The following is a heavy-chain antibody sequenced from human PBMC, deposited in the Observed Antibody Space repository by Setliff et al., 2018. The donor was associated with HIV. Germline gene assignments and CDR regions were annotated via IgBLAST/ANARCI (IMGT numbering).Heavy chain of an antibody. CDR2: ISGGGGSK. V-gene: IGHV3-23*01. CDR3: ATFLRSGELSLFPDGFNL. J-gene: IGHJ3*01. CDR1: GFTFSAFA. Sequence: PGGSLRLSCVASGFTFSAFAMTWVRQAPGTGLEWIAIISGGGGSKYYADSVKGRFIISRDNFKDTLYLQTDSLRAEDTAVYYCATFLRSGELSLFPDGFNLWGQGTLVTVSS. D-gene: IGHD3-16*02.